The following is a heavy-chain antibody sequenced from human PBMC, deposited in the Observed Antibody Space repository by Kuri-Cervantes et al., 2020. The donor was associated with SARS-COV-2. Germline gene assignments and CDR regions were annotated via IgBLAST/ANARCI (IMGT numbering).Heavy chain of an antibody. Sequence: LRLSCAVSGVSVTTFESYWTWIRQPPGKGLEWVGYIYYNGSTYYNPSLRSRVIVSVDRSKNQFSLNLNSVTAADTALYYCARGAIDWGQGTLVTVSS. CDR2: IYYNGST. J-gene: IGHJ4*02. CDR1: GVSVTTFESY. D-gene: IGHD2/OR15-2a*01. CDR3: ARGAID. V-gene: IGHV4-30-4*08.